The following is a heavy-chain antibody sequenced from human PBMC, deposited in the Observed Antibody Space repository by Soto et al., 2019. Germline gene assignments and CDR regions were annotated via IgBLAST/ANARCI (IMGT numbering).Heavy chain of an antibody. V-gene: IGHV3-33*01. CDR3: ARGSSASCYDY. CDR1: GFTFSSYG. D-gene: IGHD2-15*01. CDR2: IWYDGSKK. Sequence: QVQLVESGGGVVQPGRSLRLSCAASGFTFSSYGMHWVRQAPGKGLEWVAVIWYDGSKKYYADSVKGRFTISRDDSKNTLYLQMNSLRAEDTSVYYCARGSSASCYDYWGQGTLVTVSS. J-gene: IGHJ4*02.